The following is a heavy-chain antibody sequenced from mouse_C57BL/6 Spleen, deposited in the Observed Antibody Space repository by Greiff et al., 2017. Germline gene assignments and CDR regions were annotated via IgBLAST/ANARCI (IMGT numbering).Heavy chain of an antibody. CDR2: IYPRDGST. V-gene: IGHV1-78*01. D-gene: IGHD2-5*01. J-gene: IGHJ2*01. CDR1: GYTFTDHS. Sequence: VQLKESDAELVKPGASVQISCKVSGYTFTDHSIHWMKQRPEQGLEWIGYIYPRDGSTKYNEKFKGKATLTADKASSTAYMQLNSLTSEDSAVYFCERRGRNYAMDDWGQGTTLTVSS. CDR3: ERRGRNYAMDD.